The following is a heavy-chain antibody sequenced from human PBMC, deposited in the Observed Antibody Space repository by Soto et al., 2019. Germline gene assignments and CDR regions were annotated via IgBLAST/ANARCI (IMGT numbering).Heavy chain of an antibody. CDR2: ISHDGKEI. J-gene: IGHJ4*02. CDR1: GFSFSSYG. V-gene: IGHV3-30*18. Sequence: QVQLVESGGGVVQPGRSLRLSCAASGFSFSSYGIQWVRQAPGKGLEWVAVISHDGKEIHYADSVKGRFTISRDNSKNTLDLQMNSLRAEDTAVYYCAKDQRERDYGGNSPSDFWGQGTLVTVSS. D-gene: IGHD4-17*01. CDR3: AKDQRERDYGGNSPSDF.